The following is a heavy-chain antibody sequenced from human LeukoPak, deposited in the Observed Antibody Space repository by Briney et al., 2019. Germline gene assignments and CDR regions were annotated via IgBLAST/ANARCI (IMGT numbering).Heavy chain of an antibody. CDR2: IYTSGST. Sequence: SETLSLTCTVSGGSISSYYWSWIRQTAGEGLGWIGRIYTSGSTHYNPSPKSRVTMSVDTSKSQFSLKLSSVTAADTAVYYCAREADGGYSYGPRLYYYYGMDVWGQGTTVTVSS. V-gene: IGHV4-4*07. CDR1: GGSISSYY. D-gene: IGHD5-18*01. CDR3: AREADGGYSYGPRLYYYYGMDV. J-gene: IGHJ6*02.